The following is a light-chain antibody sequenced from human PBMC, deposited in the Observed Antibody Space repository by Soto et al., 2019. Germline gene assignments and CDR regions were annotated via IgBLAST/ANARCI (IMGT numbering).Light chain of an antibody. J-gene: IGKJ5*01. CDR2: DAS. Sequence: DIQMTQSPSSLSASVGDRVTITCQASQDIRKYLNWYQHKPGRPTKLLIHDASVLETGVPLRFSGSGSGTDFTLIINSLQPEDAATYYCQQYDGLPSFGQGTRLEIQ. CDR1: QDIRKY. V-gene: IGKV1-33*01. CDR3: QQYDGLPS.